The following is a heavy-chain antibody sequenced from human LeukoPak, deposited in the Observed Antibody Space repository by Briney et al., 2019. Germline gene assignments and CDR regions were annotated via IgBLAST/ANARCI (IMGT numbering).Heavy chain of an antibody. CDR2: IKSKTDGGTT. CDR1: GFTFSNAW. Sequence: GRSLRLSCAASGFTFSNAWMSWVRQVPGKGLEWVGRIKSKTDGGTTDYAAPVKGRFTISRDDSKNTLYLQMNSLKTEDTAVYYCTTDTYDFWSGYSPDYYYGMDVWGQGTTVTVSS. V-gene: IGHV3-15*01. D-gene: IGHD3-3*01. CDR3: TTDTYDFWSGYSPDYYYGMDV. J-gene: IGHJ6*02.